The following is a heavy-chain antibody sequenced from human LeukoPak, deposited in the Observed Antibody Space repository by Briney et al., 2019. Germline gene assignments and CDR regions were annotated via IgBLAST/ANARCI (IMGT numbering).Heavy chain of an antibody. Sequence: SVKVSCKASGGTFSSYAISWVRQAPGQGLEWMGGIIPIFGTANYAQKFQGRVTITADESTSTAYMELSSLRSEDTAVYYCAMIDFWSGYYYYYYMDVWGKGTTVTVSS. CDR2: IIPIFGTA. CDR3: AMIDFWSGYYYYYYMDV. J-gene: IGHJ6*03. V-gene: IGHV1-69*13. D-gene: IGHD3-3*01. CDR1: GGTFSSYA.